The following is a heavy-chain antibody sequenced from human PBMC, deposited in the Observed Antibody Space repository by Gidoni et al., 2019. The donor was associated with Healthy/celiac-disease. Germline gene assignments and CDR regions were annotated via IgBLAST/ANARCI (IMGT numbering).Heavy chain of an antibody. CDR3: ARHYGDYVNY. D-gene: IGHD4-17*01. CDR2: IYYRGST. J-gene: IGHJ4*02. CDR1: GGSISSISYY. V-gene: IGHV4-39*01. Sequence: LHRQESGPGLVRPSETLSLTCTVSGGSISSISYYWGWIRQPPGNGLEWIGSIYYRGSTYYHPSLKSRVTIYVDTSKNQFSLKLSSVSAADTAVYYCARHYGDYVNYWGQGTLVTVSS.